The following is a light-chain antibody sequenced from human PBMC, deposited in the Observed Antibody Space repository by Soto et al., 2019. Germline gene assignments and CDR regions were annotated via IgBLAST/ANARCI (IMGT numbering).Light chain of an antibody. CDR2: GTS. V-gene: IGKV3-20*01. Sequence: DIVLTQSPGTLSLSPGERATLSCRASQSVSSKYLAWYQQKPGQAPRVLIYGTSIRASGVPERFSGGGSGTDFTLTITRLEPEEFAVYYCQQYGSSLFTFGPGTKVDFK. CDR1: QSVSSKY. J-gene: IGKJ3*01. CDR3: QQYGSSLFT.